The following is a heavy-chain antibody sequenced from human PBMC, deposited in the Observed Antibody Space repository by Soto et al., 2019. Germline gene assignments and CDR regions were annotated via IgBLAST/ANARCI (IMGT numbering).Heavy chain of an antibody. Sequence: QVQIVQSGPEMKKPGASVKLSCKASGYTFTTYSMHWVRQAPGQRLEWMGWIHAGNGNTEHSQTFQGRVTITRDTSASTAYLELGSLRSEDTAVYYCARAACSSTSCYNYYAYGMDVWGQGTAGTVS. D-gene: IGHD2-2*01. CDR1: GYTFTTYS. J-gene: IGHJ6*02. V-gene: IGHV1-3*01. CDR3: ARAACSSTSCYNYYAYGMDV. CDR2: IHAGNGNT.